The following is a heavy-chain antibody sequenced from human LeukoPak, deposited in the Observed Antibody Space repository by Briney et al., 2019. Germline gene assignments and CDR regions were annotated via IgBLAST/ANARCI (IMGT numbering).Heavy chain of an antibody. CDR3: AREFYYDSSGSYLGY. CDR1: GFTFSDYY. CDR2: ISSSGSTI. Sequence: GGSLRLSCAASGFTFSDYYMSWIRQAPGKGLEWVSYISSSGSTIYYADSVKGRFTISRDNAKNSLYLQMNSLRAEDTAVYYCAREFYYDSSGSYLGYWGQGTLVTVSS. D-gene: IGHD3-22*01. J-gene: IGHJ4*02. V-gene: IGHV3-11*01.